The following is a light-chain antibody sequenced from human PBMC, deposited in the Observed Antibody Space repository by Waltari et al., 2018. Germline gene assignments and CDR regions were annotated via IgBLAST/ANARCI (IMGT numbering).Light chain of an antibody. CDR3: QQYKSYPLT. Sequence: DIQMTQSPSTLSASVGDRVPITCRASQSISSWLAWYQQKPGKAPKLLIYKASSLESGVPSRFSGSGSETEFTLTISSLQPDDFATYYCQQYKSYPLTFGGGTKVEIK. CDR2: KAS. CDR1: QSISSW. J-gene: IGKJ4*01. V-gene: IGKV1-5*03.